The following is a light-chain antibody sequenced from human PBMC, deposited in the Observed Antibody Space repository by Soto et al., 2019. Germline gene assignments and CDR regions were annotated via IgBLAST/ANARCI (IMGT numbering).Light chain of an antibody. Sequence: ENVLTQSPGTLSLSPGERATLSCRASQSVSSSHLAWYQQKPGQAPRLLMYGASSRATGIPDRFSGSGSGTDFTLTISSLEPEDFAVYYCQQRSNWPLITFGQGTRLEI. CDR3: QQRSNWPLIT. CDR1: QSVSSSH. V-gene: IGKV3D-20*02. CDR2: GAS. J-gene: IGKJ5*01.